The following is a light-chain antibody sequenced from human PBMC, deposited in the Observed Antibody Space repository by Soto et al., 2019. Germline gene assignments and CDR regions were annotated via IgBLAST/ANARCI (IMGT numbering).Light chain of an antibody. CDR1: QGIAHY. CDR2: ATS. Sequence: DVQMTQSPSSLSAFVGDRVTITCRASQGIAHYLAWFQQKPGKVPKLLIYATSTLQSGVPSRFSGSGSGTDFTLTISSLQTEDVGTYYCQKYSSAPITFGGGTKVEIK. CDR3: QKYSSAPIT. V-gene: IGKV1-27*01. J-gene: IGKJ4*01.